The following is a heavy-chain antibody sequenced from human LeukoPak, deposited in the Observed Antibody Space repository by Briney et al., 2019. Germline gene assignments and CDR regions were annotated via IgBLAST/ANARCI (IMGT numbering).Heavy chain of an antibody. CDR2: FNSDTGDT. V-gene: IGHV1-3*01. Sequence: ASVKVSCKASGYTFTNYAIHWVRQAPGQRLEWMGWFNSDTGDTHYSQNFQGRVIVTRDTSASTAYMELSSLRSEDTAVYYCARDAVSHYDFWSGYYPALDAFDIWGQGTMVTVSS. CDR3: ARDAVSHYDFWSGYYPALDAFDI. J-gene: IGHJ3*02. CDR1: GYTFTNYA. D-gene: IGHD3-3*01.